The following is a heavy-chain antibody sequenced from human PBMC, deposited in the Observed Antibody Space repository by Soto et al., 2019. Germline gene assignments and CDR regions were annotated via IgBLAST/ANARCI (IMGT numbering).Heavy chain of an antibody. CDR2: IGFAGDT. V-gene: IGHV3-13*01. CDR1: GFIFSNFD. Sequence: GGSLRLSCGASGFIFSNFDMHWVRQTTEKGLEWVSGIGFAGDTNYSGSVKGRFTISRENAKNSLFLQMNSLRVGETAVYYCVRGLPGGFDPWGAGILVTVYS. CDR3: VRGLPGGFDP. D-gene: IGHD3-10*01. J-gene: IGHJ5*02.